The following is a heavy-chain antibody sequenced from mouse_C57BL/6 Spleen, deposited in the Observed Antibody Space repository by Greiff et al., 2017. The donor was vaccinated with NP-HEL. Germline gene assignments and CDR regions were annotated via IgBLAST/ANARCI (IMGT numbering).Heavy chain of an antibody. V-gene: IGHV5-6*01. D-gene: IGHD1-1*01. J-gene: IGHJ4*01. CDR2: ISSGGSYT. CDR3: ARHDDYCGSSYVSAMDY. Sequence: VQLMESGGDLVKPGGSLKLSCAASGFTFSSYGMSWVRQTPDKRLEWVATISSGGSYTYYPDSVKGRFTLSRDNAKNTLYLPMSSLKSEDTAMYYCARHDDYCGSSYVSAMDYWGQGTSVTVSA. CDR1: GFTFSSYG.